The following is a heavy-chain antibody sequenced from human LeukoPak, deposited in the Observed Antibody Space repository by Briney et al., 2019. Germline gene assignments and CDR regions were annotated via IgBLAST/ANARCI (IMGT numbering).Heavy chain of an antibody. J-gene: IGHJ4*02. CDR2: IYYSGST. CDR3: ARGSGGEMATTTDFDY. CDR1: GGSISSSSYY. Sequence: SETLSLTCTVSGGSISSSSYYWGWIRQPPGKGLEWIGSIYYSGSTYYNPSLKSRVTISVDTSKNQFSLKLSSVTAADTAVYYCARGSGGEMATTTDFDYWGQGTLVTVSS. V-gene: IGHV4-39*01. D-gene: IGHD5-24*01.